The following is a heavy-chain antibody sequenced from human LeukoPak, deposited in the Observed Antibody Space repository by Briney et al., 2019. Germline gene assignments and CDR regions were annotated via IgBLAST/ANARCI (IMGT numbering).Heavy chain of an antibody. CDR2: IKQDGTDK. CDR1: GFISSNYW. CDR3: ARLGNWGGNAFDI. D-gene: IGHD7-27*01. J-gene: IGHJ3*02. Sequence: PGGSLRLSCAASGFISSNYWMSWVRQAPGKGLQWVANIKQDGTDKYYLDSVKGRFTISRDNAKNSLYLQVNSLRAEDTAVYYCARLGNWGGNAFDIWGQGTMVTVSS. V-gene: IGHV3-7*01.